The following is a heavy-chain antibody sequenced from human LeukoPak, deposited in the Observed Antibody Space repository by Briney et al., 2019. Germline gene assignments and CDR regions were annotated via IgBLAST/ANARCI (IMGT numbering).Heavy chain of an antibody. V-gene: IGHV4-34*01. CDR3: ARGHLRGWYRGRFDY. D-gene: IGHD6-19*01. CDR1: GGSFSGYY. Sequence: PSETLSLTCAVYGGSFSGYYWSWIRQPPGKGLEWIGEINHSGSTNYNPSLESRVTISVDTSKNQFSLKLSSVTAADTAVYYCARGHLRGWYRGRFDYWGQGTLVTVSS. J-gene: IGHJ4*02. CDR2: INHSGST.